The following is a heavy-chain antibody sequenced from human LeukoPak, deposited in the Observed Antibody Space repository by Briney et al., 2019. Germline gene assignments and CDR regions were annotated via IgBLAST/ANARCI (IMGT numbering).Heavy chain of an antibody. V-gene: IGHV1-2*04. J-gene: IGHJ6*02. CDR1: GYTFTSYA. D-gene: IGHD6-13*01. CDR2: INSATGAT. Sequence: ASVKVSCKASGYTFTSYAMHWVRQAPGQGLEWLGWINSATGATNYAQKFQGWVTMTRDTSISTVYMELSRLRSDDTAMYYCARDTAAVGTGVYYYYGMDVWGQGTTVTVSS. CDR3: ARDTAAVGTGVYYYYGMDV.